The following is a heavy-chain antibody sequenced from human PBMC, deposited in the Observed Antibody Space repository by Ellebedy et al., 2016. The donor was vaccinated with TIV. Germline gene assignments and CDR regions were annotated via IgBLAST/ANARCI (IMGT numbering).Heavy chain of an antibody. CDR1: GFTFSSYW. J-gene: IGHJ4*02. CDR3: ARDQWLGRAYYFDS. Sequence: GGSLRLSCAASGFTFSSYWINWVRQAPGKGLEWVATINEDGSEKKYVDSVTGRFTISRDNAKKSLYLQMNSLTADDTAVYYCARDQWLGRAYYFDSWGQGTLVTVSS. CDR2: INEDGSEK. D-gene: IGHD6-19*01. V-gene: IGHV3-7*03.